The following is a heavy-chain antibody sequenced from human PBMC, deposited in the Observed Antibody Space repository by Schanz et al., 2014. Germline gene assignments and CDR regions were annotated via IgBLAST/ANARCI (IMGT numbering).Heavy chain of an antibody. CDR1: GGSFRGYF. V-gene: IGHV4-34*02. Sequence: QVQLQQWGAGLLKPSETLSLTCAVSGGSFRGYFWTWIRQPPGKGLEWIGEISHVGSTNYNSSLRGRVTLSVDPPQTQSPLTMTSVAAADTAVYFCARARRITSFRGIVFGSWGQGSLVTVSS. J-gene: IGHJ4*02. D-gene: IGHD3-10*01. CDR2: ISHVGST. CDR3: ARARRITSFRGIVFGS.